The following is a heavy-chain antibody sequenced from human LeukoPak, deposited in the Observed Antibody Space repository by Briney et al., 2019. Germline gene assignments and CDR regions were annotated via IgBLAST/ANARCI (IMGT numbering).Heavy chain of an antibody. CDR2: ISWNSGSI. D-gene: IGHD6-19*01. Sequence: PGGSLRLSCAASGFTFDDYAMHWVRQAPGKGLEWVSGISWNSGSIGYADSVKGRFTISRDNAKNSLYLQMNSLRAEDTALYYCAKDLRIAVAGTAALYYYYGMDVWGQGTTVTVSS. CDR3: AKDLRIAVAGTAALYYYYGMDV. V-gene: IGHV3-9*01. CDR1: GFTFDDYA. J-gene: IGHJ6*02.